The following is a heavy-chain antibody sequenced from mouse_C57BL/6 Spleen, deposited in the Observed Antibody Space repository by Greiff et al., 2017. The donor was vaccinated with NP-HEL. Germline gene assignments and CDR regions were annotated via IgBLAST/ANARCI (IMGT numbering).Heavy chain of an antibody. CDR1: GFTFSSYG. J-gene: IGHJ1*03. D-gene: IGHD2-4*01. CDR2: ISSGGSYT. CDR3: ARGYDYDEYFDV. V-gene: IGHV5-6*01. Sequence: EVQGVESGGDLVKPGGSLKLSCAASGFTFSSYGMSWVRQTPDKRLEWVATISSGGSYTYYPDSVKGRFTISRDNAKNTLYLQMSSLKSEDTAMYYCARGYDYDEYFDVWGTGTTVTVSS.